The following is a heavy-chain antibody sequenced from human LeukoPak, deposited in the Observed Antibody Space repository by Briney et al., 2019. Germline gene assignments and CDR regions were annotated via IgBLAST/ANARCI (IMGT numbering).Heavy chain of an antibody. CDR2: IYSVGTT. CDR3: ARGSGWLDY. D-gene: IGHD6-19*01. Sequence: GGSLRLSCAASGFTVSNTFMSWVRQAPGKGLEWVSVIYSVGTTYYADSVKGRFTISRDNSKNTLYLQMNSLRAEDAAVYYCARGSGWLDYWGQGTLVTVSS. CDR1: GFTVSNTF. V-gene: IGHV3-53*01. J-gene: IGHJ4*02.